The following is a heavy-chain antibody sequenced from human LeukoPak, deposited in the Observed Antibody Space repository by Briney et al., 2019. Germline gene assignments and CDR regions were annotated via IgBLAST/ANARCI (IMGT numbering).Heavy chain of an antibody. CDR3: ARRTYFYDSSGYYFDY. V-gene: IGHV4-59*01. CDR1: GGSISSYY. CDR2: IYYSGST. Sequence: PSETLSLTCTVSGGSISSYYWSWIRQPPGKGLECIGYIYYSGSTNYNPSLKSRVTISVDTSKNQFSLKLSSVTAADTAVYYCARRTYFYDSSGYYFDYWGQGTLVIVSS. D-gene: IGHD3-22*01. J-gene: IGHJ4*02.